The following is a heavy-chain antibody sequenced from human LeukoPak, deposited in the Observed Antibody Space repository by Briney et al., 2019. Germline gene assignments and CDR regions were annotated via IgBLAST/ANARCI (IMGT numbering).Heavy chain of an antibody. D-gene: IGHD2-2*01. V-gene: IGHV3-33*01. J-gene: IGHJ6*03. CDR2: IWYDGSNK. Sequence: GGSLRLSCAVSGFTFSSYGMHWVRQAPGKGLEWVAVIWYDGSNKYYADSVKGRFTISRDNSKNTLYLQMNSLRAEDTAVYYCARAGHCSSTSCYSTDSYYYYMDVWGKGTTVTVSS. CDR1: GFTFSSYG. CDR3: ARAGHCSSTSCYSTDSYYYYMDV.